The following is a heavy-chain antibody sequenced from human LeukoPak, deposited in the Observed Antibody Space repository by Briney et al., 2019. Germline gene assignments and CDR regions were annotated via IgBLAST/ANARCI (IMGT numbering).Heavy chain of an antibody. CDR2: INHSGST. J-gene: IGHJ4*02. V-gene: IGHV4-34*01. D-gene: IGHD2-8*01. CDR3: ARGSRCTNGVCYGTFVY. Sequence: PSETLSLTCAVYGGSFSGYYWSWIRQPPGKGLEWIGEINHSGSTNYNPSLKSRVTISVDTSKNQFSLKLSSVTAADTAVYCCARGSRCTNGVCYGTFVYWGQGTLVTVSS. CDR1: GGSFSGYY.